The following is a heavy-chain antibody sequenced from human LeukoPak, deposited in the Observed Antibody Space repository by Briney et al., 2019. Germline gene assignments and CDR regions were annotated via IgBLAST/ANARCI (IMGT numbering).Heavy chain of an antibody. CDR3: ASLPGYSSGWSDY. CDR1: GFTSSSYS. Sequence: GGSLRLSCAASGFTSSSYSMNWVRQAPGKGLEWVSSISSSSSYIYYADSVKGRFTISRDNAKNSLYLQMNSLRAEDTAVYYCASLPGYSSGWSDYWGQGTLVTVSS. J-gene: IGHJ4*02. D-gene: IGHD6-19*01. V-gene: IGHV3-21*01. CDR2: ISSSSSYI.